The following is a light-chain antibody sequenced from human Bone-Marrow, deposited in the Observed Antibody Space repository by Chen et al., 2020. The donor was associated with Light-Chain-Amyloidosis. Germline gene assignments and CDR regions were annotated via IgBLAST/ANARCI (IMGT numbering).Light chain of an antibody. V-gene: IGLV3-25*03. Sequence: SYELTPPPSLSVSPGPTARITCSGDALPTKYAYWYQQKPGQAPVLVIHRDTERPSGIAERFAGSSSGTTATLTISGGQAEDEADYHCQSADSSGTYEVICGGGTKLTVL. CDR2: RDT. CDR3: QSADSSGTYEVI. J-gene: IGLJ2*01. CDR1: ALPTKY.